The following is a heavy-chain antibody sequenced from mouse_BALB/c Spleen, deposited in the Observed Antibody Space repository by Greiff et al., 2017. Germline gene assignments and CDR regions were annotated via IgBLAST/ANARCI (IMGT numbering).Heavy chain of an antibody. CDR1: GYTFTSYW. Sequence: QVQLQQPGAELVKPGASVKLSCKASGYTFTSYWMHWVKQRPGQGLEWIGEINPSNGRTNYNEKFKSKATLTVDKSSSTAYMQLSSLTSEDSAVYDCARHYGSSLWYFDVWGAGTTVTVSS. J-gene: IGHJ1*01. V-gene: IGHV1S81*02. D-gene: IGHD1-1*01. CDR2: INPSNGRT. CDR3: ARHYGSSLWYFDV.